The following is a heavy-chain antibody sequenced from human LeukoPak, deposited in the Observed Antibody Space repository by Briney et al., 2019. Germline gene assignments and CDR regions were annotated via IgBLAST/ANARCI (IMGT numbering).Heavy chain of an antibody. CDR2: IIPIFGTA. CDR3: ARDKARRWELLRGHFDY. D-gene: IGHD1-26*01. Sequence: SVKVSCKASGGTFSSYAISWVRQAPGQGLEWMGGIIPIFGTANYAQKFQGRVTITADESTSTAYMELSSLRSDDTAVYYCARDKARRWELLRGHFDYWGQGTLVTVSS. J-gene: IGHJ4*02. CDR1: GGTFSSYA. V-gene: IGHV1-69*13.